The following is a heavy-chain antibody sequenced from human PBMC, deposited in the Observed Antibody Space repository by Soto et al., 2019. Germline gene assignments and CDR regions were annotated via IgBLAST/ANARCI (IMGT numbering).Heavy chain of an antibody. V-gene: IGHV3-30-3*01. D-gene: IGHD6-13*01. CDR2: VSFDGSNK. CDR1: GFTFSTHA. J-gene: IGHJ4*02. Sequence: QVQLVESGGGVVQPGRSLRLSCAASGFTFSTHAMHWVRQAPGKGLECVAIVSFDGSNKYYADSVKGRFTISRDNSKSTLYLQMSGLTPEDTAFYYCARDQTGITTAGGGRIDHWCQGTLVTVSS. CDR3: ARDQTGITTAGGGRIDH.